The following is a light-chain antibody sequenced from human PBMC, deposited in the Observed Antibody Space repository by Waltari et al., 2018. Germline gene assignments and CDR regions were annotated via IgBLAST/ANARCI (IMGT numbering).Light chain of an antibody. CDR2: SAS. J-gene: IGKJ1*01. V-gene: IGKV1-39*01. CDR3: QQSYSTPPAWT. CDR1: QNIRTY. Sequence: DIQMTQSPSSLSASVGDRVTITCRASQNIRTYLNWYQQKPGKAPNLLIYSASTLHSGVPSRFSGSGSGTDFTLTINSLQPEDFASYYCQQSYSTPPAWTFGQVTKVEIK.